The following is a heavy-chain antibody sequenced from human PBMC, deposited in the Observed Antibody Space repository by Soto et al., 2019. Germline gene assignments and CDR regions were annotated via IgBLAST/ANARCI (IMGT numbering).Heavy chain of an antibody. V-gene: IGHV1-69*12. Sequence: QVQLVQSGAEVKKPGSSVKVSCKASGGTFSSYAISWVRQAPGQGLEWMGGIIHIFGTPDYAQKFQGRVTITADESTSTAYMELSSLRSEDTAVYYCAFTLSANYYYGMDVWGQGPTVTVSS. CDR3: AFTLSANYYYGMDV. D-gene: IGHD3-16*01. J-gene: IGHJ6*02. CDR2: IIHIFGTP. CDR1: GGTFSSYA.